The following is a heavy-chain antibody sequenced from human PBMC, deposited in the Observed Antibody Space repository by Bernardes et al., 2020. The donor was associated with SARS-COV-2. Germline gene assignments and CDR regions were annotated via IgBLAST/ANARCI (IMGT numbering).Heavy chain of an antibody. D-gene: IGHD2-2*01. CDR1: GFNFANYK. J-gene: IGHJ6*02. CDR3: ASSPCSSTSCYYYYGMDV. Sequence: GGSLRLSCVAFGFNFANYKMSWVRQAPGEGLEWLSHISCGGSYTYYTDSVTARFTISRDNAKNSLYLQMNSLRAEDTAVYYCASSPCSSTSCYYYYGMDVWGQGTTVTVSS. V-gene: IGHV3-11*06. CDR2: ISCGGSYT.